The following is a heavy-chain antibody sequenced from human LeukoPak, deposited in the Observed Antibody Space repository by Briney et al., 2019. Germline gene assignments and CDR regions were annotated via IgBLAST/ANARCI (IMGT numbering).Heavy chain of an antibody. Sequence: ASVKVSCKASGYTFTSYAMHWVRQAPGQRLEWMGWINAGNGNTKYSQKFQGRVTITRDTSASTAYMELSSLRSEDTAVYYCARGGAYMVRGVIALRHPFDYWGQGTLVTVSS. J-gene: IGHJ4*02. V-gene: IGHV1-3*01. CDR2: INAGNGNT. CDR1: GYTFTSYA. CDR3: ARGGAYMVRGVIALRHPFDY. D-gene: IGHD3-10*01.